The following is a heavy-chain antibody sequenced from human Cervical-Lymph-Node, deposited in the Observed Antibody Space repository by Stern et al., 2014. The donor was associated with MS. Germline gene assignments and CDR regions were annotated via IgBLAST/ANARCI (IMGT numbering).Heavy chain of an antibody. CDR1: GYSFSDFY. V-gene: IGHV1-2*06. CDR3: ARLLFGEVTAS. D-gene: IGHD3-3*01. CDR2: ISPKNGGT. J-gene: IGHJ1*01. Sequence: VQLVESGAEVKKPGGSVKVSCKVSGYSFSDFYMHWVRQAPGQGLEWVGQISPKNGGTNHAQMFQGRVTMARYTSINTAYMELSRLRSDDTAVYYCARLLFGEVTASWGQGTLVAVSS.